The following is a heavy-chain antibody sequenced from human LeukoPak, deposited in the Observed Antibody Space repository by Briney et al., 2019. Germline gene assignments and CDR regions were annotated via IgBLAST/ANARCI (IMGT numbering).Heavy chain of an antibody. J-gene: IGHJ4*02. CDR1: GLNFSVYY. Sequence: PGGSLRLSCITSGLNFSVYYMTGIRQAPGNGLGAPGNGLEWLSHISKTGTSVYYADCVRGRFTISRDNAKTSLYLHMNNLRAEDTAVYYCVAGVALDYWGPGALVTVSS. V-gene: IGHV3-11*01. CDR2: ISKTGTSV. D-gene: IGHD3-3*01. CDR3: VAGVALDY.